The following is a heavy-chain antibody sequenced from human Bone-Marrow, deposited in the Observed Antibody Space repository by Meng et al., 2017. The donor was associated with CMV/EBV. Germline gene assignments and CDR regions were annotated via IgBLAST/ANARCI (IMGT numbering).Heavy chain of an antibody. CDR2: INPNSGGT. Sequence: ASVKVSCKASGYNFTGYYMHWVRQAPGQGLEWMGWINPNSGGTNYAQKFQGRVTMTGDTSITTAYMELSRLRSDDMAVYYCARVKRYCTGGSCSSTGYYGMDVWAQGTTVTFSS. V-gene: IGHV1-2*02. D-gene: IGHD2-15*01. CDR1: GYNFTGYY. J-gene: IGHJ6*02. CDR3: ARVKRYCTGGSCSSTGYYGMDV.